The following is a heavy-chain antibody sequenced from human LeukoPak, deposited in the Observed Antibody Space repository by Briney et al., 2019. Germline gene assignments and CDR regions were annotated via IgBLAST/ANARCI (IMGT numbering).Heavy chain of an antibody. CDR3: AKDRSSARALVGAYYFDY. D-gene: IGHD1-26*01. Sequence: TGGSLRLSCAASGFTFSSYGMHWVRQAPGKGLEWVAFIRYDGSNKYYADSVKGRFTISRDNSKNTLYLQMNSLRAEDTAVYYCAKDRSSARALVGAYYFDYWGQGTLVTVSS. CDR2: IRYDGSNK. V-gene: IGHV3-30*02. CDR1: GFTFSSYG. J-gene: IGHJ4*02.